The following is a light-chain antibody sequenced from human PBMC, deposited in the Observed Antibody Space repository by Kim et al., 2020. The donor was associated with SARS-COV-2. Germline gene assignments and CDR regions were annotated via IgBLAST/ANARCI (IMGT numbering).Light chain of an antibody. Sequence: AIRITQSPSSLSASTGDRITITCRASQGIGTSLAWYQQKPGKAPKLLIYAASTLQSGVPSRFSGSGSGTDFSLTISCLQSEDFATYYCQQYYTYPRTFGQGTKLEI. CDR2: AAS. CDR1: QGIGTS. CDR3: QQYYTYPRT. V-gene: IGKV1-8*01. J-gene: IGKJ1*01.